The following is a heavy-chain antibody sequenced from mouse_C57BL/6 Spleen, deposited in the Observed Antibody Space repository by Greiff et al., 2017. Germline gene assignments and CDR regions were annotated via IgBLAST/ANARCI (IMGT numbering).Heavy chain of an antibody. CDR1: GYTFTSSG. D-gene: IGHD3-1*01. J-gene: IGHJ3*01. CDR2: IYPRSGNT. CDR3: ARQAALATWFAY. V-gene: IGHV1-81*01. Sequence: VQLQQSGAELARPGASVKLSCKASGYTFTSSGISWVKQRPGQGLEWIGEIYPRSGNTYYNEKFKGKATMTADKSSSTAYMELRSLTSEDSAVYIGARQAALATWFAYWGQGTLVTVSA.